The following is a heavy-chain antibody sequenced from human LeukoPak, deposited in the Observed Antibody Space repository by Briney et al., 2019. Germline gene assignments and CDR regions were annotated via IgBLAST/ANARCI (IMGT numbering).Heavy chain of an antibody. D-gene: IGHD3-9*01. J-gene: IGHJ5*02. CDR3: ARHALRVHKTYYDILTGFTNPWFDP. CDR2: ISAYNGNT. Sequence: GASVKVSCKASGYTFTSYGISWVRQAPGQGLEWMGWISAYNGNTNYAQKLQGRVTMTTDTSTSTAYMELRSLRSDDTAVYYCARHALRVHKTYYDILTGFTNPWFDPWGQGTLVTVSS. V-gene: IGHV1-18*01. CDR1: GYTFTSYG.